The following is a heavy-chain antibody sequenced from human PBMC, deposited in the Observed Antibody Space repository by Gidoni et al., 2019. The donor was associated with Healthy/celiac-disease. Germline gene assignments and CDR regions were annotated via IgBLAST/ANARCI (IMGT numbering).Heavy chain of an antibody. D-gene: IGHD6-6*01. CDR1: GGSFSGYY. CDR2: INHSGST. J-gene: IGHJ6*03. V-gene: IGHV4-34*01. CDR3: ARGRRVAARPPAGHYYMDV. Sequence: QVQLQQWGAGLLKPSETLSLTCAVYGGSFSGYYWSWIRQPPGKGLEWIGEINHSGSTNYNPSLKSRVTISVDTSKNQFSLKLSSVTAADTAVYYCARGRRVAARPPAGHYYMDVWGKGTTVTVSS.